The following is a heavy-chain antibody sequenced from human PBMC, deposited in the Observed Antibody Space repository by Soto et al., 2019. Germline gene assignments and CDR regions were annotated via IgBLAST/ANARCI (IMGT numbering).Heavy chain of an antibody. CDR2: ISYDGSNK. V-gene: IGHV3-30*18. CDR1: GFTFSSYG. D-gene: IGHD6-6*01. J-gene: IGHJ4*02. CDR3: AKENVAARHLDY. Sequence: LRLSCAASGFTFSSYGMHWVRQAPGKGLEWVAVISYDGSNKYYADSVKGRFTISRDNSKNTLYLQMNSLRAEDTAVYYCAKENVAARHLDYWGQGXLVTVYS.